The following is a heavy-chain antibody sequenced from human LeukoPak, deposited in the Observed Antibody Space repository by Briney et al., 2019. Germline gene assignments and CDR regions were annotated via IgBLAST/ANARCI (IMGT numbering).Heavy chain of an antibody. D-gene: IGHD3-22*01. J-gene: IGHJ4*02. CDR2: INPSGGST. CDR3: ATPEFYERSGYYY. Sequence: GASGKVSCKASGSTFTSYSMHWVRQPHGQGLEWMGLINPSGGSTSYAKKFQGRVTMSRDMSTSTVYMELSRLRSEDTAVYYCATPEFYERSGYYYWGQGNLVTVSS. CDR1: GSTFTSYS. V-gene: IGHV1-46*01.